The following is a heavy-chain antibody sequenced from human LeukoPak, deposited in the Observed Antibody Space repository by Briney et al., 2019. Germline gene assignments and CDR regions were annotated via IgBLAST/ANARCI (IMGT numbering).Heavy chain of an antibody. CDR2: MNPNSGNT. CDR3: ARVRREATWIQRWLYMDV. V-gene: IGHV1-8*03. CDR1: GYTFTSYD. Sequence: ASVKVSCKASGYTFTSYDINWVRQAPGQGLEWMGWMNPNSGNTGYAQKFQGGVTITRNTSISTAYMELSSLRSEDTAVYYCARVRREATWIQRWLYMDVWGKGTTVTVSS. J-gene: IGHJ6*03. D-gene: IGHD5-18*01.